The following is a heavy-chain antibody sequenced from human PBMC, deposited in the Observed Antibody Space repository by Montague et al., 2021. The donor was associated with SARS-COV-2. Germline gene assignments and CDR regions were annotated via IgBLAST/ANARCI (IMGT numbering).Heavy chain of an antibody. CDR1: GDSVASNRGA. J-gene: IGHJ6*02. Sequence: CAISGDSVASNRGAWKWHRQSPPRGLECLGRTYDGSKRYYNYGVSVESRITVKADTSKNQVFLQLHSVTPEDTAVYFGARGLPAGPNFGMDVWGQGTTVTVSS. CDR2: TYDGSKRYY. V-gene: IGHV6-1*01. CDR3: ARGLPAGPNFGMDV. D-gene: IGHD2-2*01.